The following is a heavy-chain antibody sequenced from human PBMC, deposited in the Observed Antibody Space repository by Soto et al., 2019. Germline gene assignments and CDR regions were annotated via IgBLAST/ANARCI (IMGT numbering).Heavy chain of an antibody. V-gene: IGHV1-18*01. Sequence: QVQLVQSGAEVKKPGASVKVSCKASGYTFTNYLINWVRQAPGQGLEWMGRISDYNGNADYSQKLQDRVTMTTDTSTNTAYMELRSQTSNDTGVYYCARAHGSYFYYFDSRGQGTQVTVSS. D-gene: IGHD3-10*01. CDR1: GYTFTNYL. CDR3: ARAHGSYFYYFDS. CDR2: ISDYNGNA. J-gene: IGHJ4*02.